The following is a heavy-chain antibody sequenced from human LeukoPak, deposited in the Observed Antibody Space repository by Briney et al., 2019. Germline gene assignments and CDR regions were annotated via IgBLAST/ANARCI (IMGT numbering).Heavy chain of an antibody. CDR1: GFTFSSYS. D-gene: IGHD6-6*01. CDR2: ISSSSSTI. J-gene: IGHJ3*02. Sequence: GGSLRLSCAASGFTFSSYSMNWVRQAPGKGLEWVSYISSSSSTIYYADSVKGRFTISRDNAKNSLYLQTNSLRAEDTAVYYCARFVGAFDIWGQGTMVTVSS. CDR3: ARFVGAFDI. V-gene: IGHV3-48*04.